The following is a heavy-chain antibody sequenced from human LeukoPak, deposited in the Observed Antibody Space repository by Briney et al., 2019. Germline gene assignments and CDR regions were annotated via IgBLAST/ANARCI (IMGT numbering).Heavy chain of an antibody. CDR1: GGSISSYY. Sequence: PSETLSLTCTVSGGSISSYYWSWIRQPPGKGLEWIAYIYYTGSTNYNPSLKSRVTISVDTSKNQFSLKLSSVTAADTAVYYCARGGSSWYPIDYWGQGTLVTVSS. CDR2: IYYTGST. CDR3: ARGGSSWYPIDY. D-gene: IGHD6-13*01. V-gene: IGHV4-59*01. J-gene: IGHJ4*02.